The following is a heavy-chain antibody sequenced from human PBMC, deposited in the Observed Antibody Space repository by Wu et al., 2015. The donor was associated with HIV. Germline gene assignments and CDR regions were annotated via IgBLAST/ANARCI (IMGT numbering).Heavy chain of an antibody. V-gene: IGHV1-2*02. D-gene: IGHD4-23*01. J-gene: IGHJ3*02. CDR3: ARGWKLSGAFDI. Sequence: QVQLVQSGAEVKKPGASVKVSCKASGHTFIGYYIHWVRQAPGQGLEWMGWISPNSGGTNYARKFQGRVTMTADMSISTAYMELRRLRSDDTAVYFCARGWKLSGAFDIWGQGTMVIVSS. CDR1: GHTFIGYY. CDR2: ISPNSGGT.